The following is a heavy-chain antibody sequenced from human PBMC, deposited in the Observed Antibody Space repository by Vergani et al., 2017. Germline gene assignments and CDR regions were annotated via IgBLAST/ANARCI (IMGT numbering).Heavy chain of an antibody. CDR2: INAGNGNT. CDR3: ARGGIAARNWFDP. J-gene: IGHJ5*02. D-gene: IGHD6-13*01. V-gene: IGHV1-3*01. Sequence: QVQLVQSGAEVKKPGASVKVSCKVSGYTFTSYAMHWVRQAPGQRLEWMGWINAGNGNTKYSQKFQGRVTITRDTSASTAYMELSSLRSEDTAVYYCARGGIAARNWFDPWGQGTLVTVSS. CDR1: GYTFTSYA.